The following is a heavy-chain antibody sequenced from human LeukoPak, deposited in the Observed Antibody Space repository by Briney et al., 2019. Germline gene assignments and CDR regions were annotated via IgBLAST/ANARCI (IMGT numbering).Heavy chain of an antibody. CDR3: ARGWATGIYYYMDV. V-gene: IGHV4-38-2*02. J-gene: IGHJ6*03. CDR1: GYSISSGHY. D-gene: IGHD5-12*01. Sequence: SETLSLTCTVSGYSISSGHYWGWIRQPPGKGLEWIGSMYHSGSTYYNPPLKSRVTISVDTSKNQFSLKLSSVTAADTAVYYCARGWATGIYYYMDVWGKGTTVTVSS. CDR2: MYHSGST.